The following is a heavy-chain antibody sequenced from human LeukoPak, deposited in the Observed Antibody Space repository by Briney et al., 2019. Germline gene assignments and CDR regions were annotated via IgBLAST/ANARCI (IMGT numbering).Heavy chain of an antibody. D-gene: IGHD3-3*01. J-gene: IGHJ6*03. CDR1: GGSFSGYY. Sequence: SETLSLTCAVYGGSFSGYYWNWIRQPPGKGLEWIGEINHSGSTNYNPSLKSRVTISVDTSKNQFSLKLSSVTAADTAVYYCARRGSITYYMDVWGKGTTVTISS. CDR2: INHSGST. CDR3: ARRGSITYYMDV. V-gene: IGHV4-34*01.